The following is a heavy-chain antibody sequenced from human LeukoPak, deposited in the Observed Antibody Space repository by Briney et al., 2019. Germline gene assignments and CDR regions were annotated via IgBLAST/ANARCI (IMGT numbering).Heavy chain of an antibody. CDR3: SRDQTPYY. Sequence: GGSLRLSCAASGFTFSNAWMSWVRQAPGKGLEWVGFIASKTYGGTAEYAASVKGRFTISRDDSKSIAYLQMNSLKTEDTAVYFCSRDQTPYYWGQGTLVTVSS. J-gene: IGHJ4*02. CDR2: IASKTYGGTA. V-gene: IGHV3-49*04. CDR1: GFTFSNAW.